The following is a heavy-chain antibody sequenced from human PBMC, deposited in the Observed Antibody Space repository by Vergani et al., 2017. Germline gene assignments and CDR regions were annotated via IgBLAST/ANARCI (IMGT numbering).Heavy chain of an antibody. J-gene: IGHJ4*02. CDR2: INPTTGNP. D-gene: IGHD6-19*01. Sequence: VESGSELKKPGASVKVSCKASGYSFNNYAIHWVRQAPGQGLEWMGWINPTTGNPTYARAFTGRFVFSLDTSISTAYLQIGSLKAEDTAVYFCARAKRGRLAVGATDSWGQGTLLTVSS. CDR3: ARAKRGRLAVGATDS. V-gene: IGHV7-4-1*01. CDR1: GYSFNNYA.